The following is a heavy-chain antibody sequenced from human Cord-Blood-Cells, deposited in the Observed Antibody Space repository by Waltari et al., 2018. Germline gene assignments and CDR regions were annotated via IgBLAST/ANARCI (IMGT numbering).Heavy chain of an antibody. Sequence: VQLVEAGGGLVQPGGHLILSWAASGLTFGSAEVNGVRQAPGKGMEWVSYISSSGSTIYYADSVKGRFTIPRDNAKTSLYLQMNSLRAEDTAVYYCARVASRELGDFDYWGQGTLVTVSS. CDR3: ARVASRELGDFDY. J-gene: IGHJ4*02. CDR1: GLTFGSAE. D-gene: IGHD1-26*01. V-gene: IGHV3-48*03. CDR2: ISSSGSTI.